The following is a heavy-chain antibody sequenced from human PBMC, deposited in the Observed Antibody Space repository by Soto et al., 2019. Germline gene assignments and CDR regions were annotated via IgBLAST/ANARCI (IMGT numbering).Heavy chain of an antibody. Sequence: ASVKVSCKASGYTFTSYYMHWVRQAPGQGLEWMGIINPSGGSTSYAQKFQGRVTMTRDTSTSTVYMELSSLRSEDTAVYYCARQSQTKIQLWLIALDYWGQGTLVTVSS. CDR2: INPSGGST. J-gene: IGHJ4*02. V-gene: IGHV1-46*01. CDR3: ARQSQTKIQLWLIALDY. CDR1: GYTFTSYY. D-gene: IGHD5-18*01.